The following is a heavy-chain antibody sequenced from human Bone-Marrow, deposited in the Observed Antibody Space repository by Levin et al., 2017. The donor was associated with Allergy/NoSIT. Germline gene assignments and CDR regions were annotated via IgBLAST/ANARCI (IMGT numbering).Heavy chain of an antibody. V-gene: IGHV5-51*01. CDR1: GYSFSNYW. Sequence: GESLKISCKAVGYSFSNYWIGWVRQLPGKDLEWLGIIYPGDSDTRYSPFLEGRVTLSADTFTRTAYLQCNSLETSDTATYYCARQQPSWYSDYWGQGTQVTVAS. CDR2: IYPGDSDT. CDR3: ARQQPSWYSDY. J-gene: IGHJ4*02. D-gene: IGHD2-15*01.